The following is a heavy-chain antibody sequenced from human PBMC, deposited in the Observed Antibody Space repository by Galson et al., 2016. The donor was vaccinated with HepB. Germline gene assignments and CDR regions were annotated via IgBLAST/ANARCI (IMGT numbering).Heavy chain of an antibody. CDR1: GDSISNNYW. CDR3: TRGTLGSVATMAFDY. CDR2: IYQTGTA. V-gene: IGHV4-4*02. J-gene: IGHJ4*02. D-gene: IGHD4/OR15-4a*01. Sequence: SETLSLTCAVSGDSISNNYWWTWVRQSPGQGLEWIGEIYQTGTAHYNPSFTSRATISIDKSKIEISLRLASVTAADMAVYYCTRGTLGSVATMAFDYWGQGTLVTVSS.